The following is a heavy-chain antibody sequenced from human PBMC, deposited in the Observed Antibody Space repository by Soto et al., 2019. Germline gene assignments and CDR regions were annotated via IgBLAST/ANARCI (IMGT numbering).Heavy chain of an antibody. J-gene: IGHJ6*02. Sequence: GGSLQISCKASGYSFTSYWIGWVRQMPGKGLEWIGIIYPGDSDTRYSPSFQGQVTISADKSISTAYLQWSSLKASDTAMYYCARFDYGDYLNGMDGWGQGTKVTVSS. CDR2: IYPGDSDT. V-gene: IGHV5-51*01. CDR1: GYSFTSYW. D-gene: IGHD4-17*01. CDR3: ARFDYGDYLNGMDG.